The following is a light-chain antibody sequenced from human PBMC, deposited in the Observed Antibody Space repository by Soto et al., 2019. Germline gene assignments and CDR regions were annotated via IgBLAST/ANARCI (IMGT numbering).Light chain of an antibody. CDR1: QSISSW. CDR3: QQYNKPPWT. CDR2: KAS. J-gene: IGKJ1*01. V-gene: IGKV1-5*03. Sequence: DIQMTQSPSTLSASVGDRVTITCRASQSISSWLAWYQQKPGKAPKLLIYKASSLESGVPSRFSSSGSGTEFTLTISSLQPDDFATYYCQQYNKPPWTFGQGTKVDIK.